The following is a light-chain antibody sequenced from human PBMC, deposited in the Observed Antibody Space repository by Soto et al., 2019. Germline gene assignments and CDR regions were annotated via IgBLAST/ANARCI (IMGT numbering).Light chain of an antibody. CDR2: AAS. V-gene: IGKV1-17*01. CDR3: LQHTNSPIT. J-gene: IGKJ5*01. Sequence: FQVTLFASPLSAYVKDRVTISCRSSEDISTWLAWYQQKPGKAPKRLIFAASSLQSGVPSRFSGSGSGTDFTLTISCLQPDDIATYYCLQHTNSPITVAHRRRLEI. CDR1: EDISTW.